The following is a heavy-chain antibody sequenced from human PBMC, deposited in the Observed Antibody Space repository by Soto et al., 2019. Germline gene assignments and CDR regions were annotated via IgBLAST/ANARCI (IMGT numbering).Heavy chain of an antibody. J-gene: IGHJ5*02. D-gene: IGHD2-21*02. CDR1: GFTFRSTA. Sequence: GGSLRLSWAAFGFTFRSTAMGWVGRAPGKGLEWVSAIIGSGGSPYSADSVKGRFTISRANSKNTLYLQMNSLRAEDTAVYYCAKDPMVSTTAGWFDPWAQ. CDR2: IIGSGGSP. V-gene: IGHV3-23*01. CDR3: AKDPMVSTTAGWFDP.